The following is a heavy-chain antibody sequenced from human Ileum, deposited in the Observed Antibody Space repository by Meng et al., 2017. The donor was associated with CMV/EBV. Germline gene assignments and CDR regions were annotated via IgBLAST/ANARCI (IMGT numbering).Heavy chain of an antibody. D-gene: IGHD5-18*01. CDR3: ARTRGYSYGFDY. Sequence: GGSLRLSCAASGFIFSTYTIHWVRQAPGKGLEWVSSISSSSAHIYYADSLEGRLTISRDNAKNSLYLQMNSLRAEDTAVYYCARTRGYSYGFDYWGQGTLVTGSS. CDR2: ISSSSAHI. CDR1: GFIFSTYT. J-gene: IGHJ4*02. V-gene: IGHV3-21*01.